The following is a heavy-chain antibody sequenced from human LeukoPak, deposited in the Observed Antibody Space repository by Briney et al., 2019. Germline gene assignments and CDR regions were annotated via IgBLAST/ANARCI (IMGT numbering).Heavy chain of an antibody. Sequence: GGSLRLSCAASGFTLSSHWMSWVRQAPGKGLEWVANIKEDGSVQYYVDSVKGRFTISRDNAKTSLYLQMNSLRAEDTAVYYCARDVWAAVAVSDYWGQGTLVTVSS. D-gene: IGHD6-19*01. J-gene: IGHJ4*02. CDR3: ARDVWAAVAVSDY. V-gene: IGHV3-7*01. CDR1: GFTLSSHW. CDR2: IKEDGSVQ.